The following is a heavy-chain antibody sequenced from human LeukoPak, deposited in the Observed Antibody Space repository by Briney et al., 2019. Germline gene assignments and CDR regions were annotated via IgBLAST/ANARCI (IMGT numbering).Heavy chain of an antibody. V-gene: IGHV4-61*02. CDR3: ARDYNWNFDY. D-gene: IGHD1-20*01. Sequence: SETLSLTCTVSGGSISSGSYYWSWIRQPAGKGLEWIGRIYTSGSTNYNPSLKSRVTISVDTSKNQFSLNLSSVTAADTAVYYCARDYNWNFDYWGQGTLVTVSS. J-gene: IGHJ4*02. CDR1: GGSISSGSYY. CDR2: IYTSGST.